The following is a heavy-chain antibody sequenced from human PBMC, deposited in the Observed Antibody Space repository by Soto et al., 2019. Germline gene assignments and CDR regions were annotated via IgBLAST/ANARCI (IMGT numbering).Heavy chain of an antibody. CDR3: ARGNHRWLQLWYFDL. V-gene: IGHV1-69*12. Sequence: QVKLVQSGAEVKKPGSSVTVSCKASGGTFSSYTISWVRQAPGQGLEWMGGIIPIFGTANYAQKFQGRVTITADESTSTVYMELSSLRSEDTAVYYCARGNHRWLQLWYFDLWGRGTLVTVSS. CDR1: GGTFSSYT. J-gene: IGHJ2*01. CDR2: IIPIFGTA. D-gene: IGHD5-12*01.